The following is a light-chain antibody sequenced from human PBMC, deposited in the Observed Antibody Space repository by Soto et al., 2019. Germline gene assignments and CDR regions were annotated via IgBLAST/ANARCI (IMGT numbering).Light chain of an antibody. CDR3: AAWDDSLNGLV. J-gene: IGLJ2*01. CDR2: ANN. CDR1: RSNIGINA. V-gene: IGLV1-44*01. Sequence: QSVLTQPPSVSGTPGQRVSISCSGSRSNIGINAVDWYHQLPGTAPKVLIYANNQRPSGVPDRFSGSKSGTSASLAINGLQSDDEAHYYCAAWDDSLNGLVFGGGTPLTVL.